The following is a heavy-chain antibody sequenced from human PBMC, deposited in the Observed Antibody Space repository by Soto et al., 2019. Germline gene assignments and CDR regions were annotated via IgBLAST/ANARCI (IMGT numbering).Heavy chain of an antibody. CDR3: ARGGLGLGLRGGYFQH. Sequence: QVQLQESGPGLVKPSETLSLTCTVSGGSISSDYWSWIRQPPGKGLEWIGYIYYSGSTNYNPSLKSRVTISVDTSKNRFSLELSSVTAADTAVYYCARGGLGLGLRGGYFQHWGQGTLVTVSS. CDR2: IYYSGST. CDR1: GGSISSDY. D-gene: IGHD1-7*01. J-gene: IGHJ1*01. V-gene: IGHV4-59*01.